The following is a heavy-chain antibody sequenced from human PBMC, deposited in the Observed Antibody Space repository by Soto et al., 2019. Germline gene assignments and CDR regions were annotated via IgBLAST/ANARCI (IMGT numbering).Heavy chain of an antibody. CDR2: ISYDGSNK. J-gene: IGHJ5*02. CDR3: AKSGNGTVLDT. CDR1: GFTFSSYG. D-gene: IGHD1-7*01. V-gene: IGHV3-30*18. Sequence: QVQLVESGGGVVQPGRCLRLSCAASGFTFSSYGLHWVRQDPGKRLEWVAVISYDGSNKYYADSVKGRFTISIDNSKNTMYLQINSLRAEDTAEYYCAKSGNGTVLDTWGQGTLVTVSS.